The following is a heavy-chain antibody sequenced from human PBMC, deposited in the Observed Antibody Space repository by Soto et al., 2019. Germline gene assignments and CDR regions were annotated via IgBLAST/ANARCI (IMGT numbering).Heavy chain of an antibody. CDR2: IYPGDSGT. J-gene: IGHJ6*02. V-gene: IGHV5-51*01. D-gene: IGHD6-13*01. CDR1: GYSFTSYW. CDR3: ARLEATGYSSSWSLYGMDV. Sequence: GESLKISCKGSGYSFTSYWIGWVRQMPGKGLEWMGIIYPGDSGTRYSPSFQGQVTISADKSISTAYLQWSSLKASDTAMYYCARLEATGYSSSWSLYGMDVWGQGTTVTVSS.